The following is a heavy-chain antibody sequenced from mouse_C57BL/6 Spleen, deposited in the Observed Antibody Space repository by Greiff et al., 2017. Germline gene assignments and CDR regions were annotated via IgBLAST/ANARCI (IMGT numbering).Heavy chain of an antibody. D-gene: IGHD1-1*01. J-gene: IGHJ2*01. Sequence: QVQLKESGAELAKPGASVKLSCKASGYTFTSYWMHWVKQRPGQGLEWIGYINPSSGSTKYNQKFKDKATLTADKSSSTAYMQLSSLTYEDSAVYYCARSDNYYGSSFDYWGQGTTLTVSS. CDR1: GYTFTSYW. V-gene: IGHV1-7*01. CDR2: INPSSGST. CDR3: ARSDNYYGSSFDY.